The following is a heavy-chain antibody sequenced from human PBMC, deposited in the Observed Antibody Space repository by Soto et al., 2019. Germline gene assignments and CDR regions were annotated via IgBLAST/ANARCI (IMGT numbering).Heavy chain of an antibody. CDR1: GFTFTSSA. J-gene: IGHJ6*02. Sequence: SVKVSCKASGFTFTSSAMQWLRQARGQRLEWIGWIVVGSGNTNYAQKFQERVTITRDMSTSTAYMELSSLRSEDTAVYYCAAPRPNRPQKYGMDVWGQGTTVTVSS. V-gene: IGHV1-58*02. CDR2: IVVGSGNT. CDR3: AAPRPNRPQKYGMDV.